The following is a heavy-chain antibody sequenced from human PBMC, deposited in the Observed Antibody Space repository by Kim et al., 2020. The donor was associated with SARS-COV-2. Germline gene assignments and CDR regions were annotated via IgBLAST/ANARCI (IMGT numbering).Heavy chain of an antibody. V-gene: IGHV1-18*01. CDR3: AREGSNRNYVRYYYYYGLDV. D-gene: IGHD4-4*01. CDR2: ISAYNGNT. CDR1: GYTFTSYG. Sequence: ASVKVSCKASGYTFTSYGISWVRQAPGQGLEWMGWISAYNGNTNYAQKLQGRVTMTTDTSTSTAYMELRSLRSDDTAVYYCAREGSNRNYVRYYYYYGLDVWGQGTTVTVSS. J-gene: IGHJ6*02.